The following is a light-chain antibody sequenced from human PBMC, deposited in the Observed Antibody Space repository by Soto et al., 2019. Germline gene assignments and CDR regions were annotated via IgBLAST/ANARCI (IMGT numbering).Light chain of an antibody. V-gene: IGKV3-20*01. Sequence: EIVLTQSPGTLSLSPGERATLSCRASQSVSSIYLAWYQQKPGQAPRLLIYGASCRATGIPDRFCGSGSGTDFTLTISRLEPEDFAVYYCQQYGSSRWTFGQGTKVEI. CDR3: QQYGSSRWT. CDR1: QSVSSIY. J-gene: IGKJ1*01. CDR2: GAS.